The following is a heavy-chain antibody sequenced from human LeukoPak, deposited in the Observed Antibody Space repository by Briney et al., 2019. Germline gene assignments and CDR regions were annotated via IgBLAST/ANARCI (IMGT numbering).Heavy chain of an antibody. D-gene: IGHD6-19*01. CDR2: IYYSGST. CDR1: GGSISSYY. V-gene: IGHV4-59*12. Sequence: PSETLSLTCTVSGGSISSYYWSWIRQPPGKGLEWIGYIYYSGSTNYNPSLKSRVTISVDTSKNQFSLKLSSVTAADTAVYYCATYTGYSSGWFDYWGQETLVTVSS. J-gene: IGHJ4*02. CDR3: ATYTGYSSGWFDY.